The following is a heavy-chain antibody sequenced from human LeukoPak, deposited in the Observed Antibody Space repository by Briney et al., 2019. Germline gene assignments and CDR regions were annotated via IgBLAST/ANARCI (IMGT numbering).Heavy chain of an antibody. CDR2: VYYSGST. J-gene: IGHJ3*02. V-gene: IGHV4-59*08. D-gene: IGHD2-2*01. CDR1: GGSISSYY. Sequence: SETLSLTCTVSGGSISSYYWSWIRQPPGKGLEWIGYVYYSGSTNYNPSLKSRVAISVDMSKNQFSLKLSSVTAADTAVYYCARGGSRPFDIWGQGTMVTVSS. CDR3: ARGGSRPFDI.